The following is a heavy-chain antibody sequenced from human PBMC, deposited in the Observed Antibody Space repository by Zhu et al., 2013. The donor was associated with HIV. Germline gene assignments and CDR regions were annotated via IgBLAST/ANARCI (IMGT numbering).Heavy chain of an antibody. CDR1: GDSVNSDNW. D-gene: IGHD2-2*01. CDR3: ARKTTPGPFDY. CDR2: IYTSGSV. J-gene: IGHJ4*02. Sequence: QVQLQESGPGLVKPSGTLSLTCAVSGDSVNSDNWWTWVRQPPGKGLEWIGEIYTSGSVNYNPSLKSRVTISMDKSMNQFSLKVTSVTAADTAVYYCARKTTPGPFDYWGQGTLVTVSS. V-gene: IGHV4-4*02.